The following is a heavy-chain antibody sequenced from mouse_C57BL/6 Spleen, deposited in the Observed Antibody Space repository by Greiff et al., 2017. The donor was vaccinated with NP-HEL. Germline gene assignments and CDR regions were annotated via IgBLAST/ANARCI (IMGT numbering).Heavy chain of an antibody. D-gene: IGHD2-4*01. J-gene: IGHJ4*01. V-gene: IGHV14-1*01. CDR3: TTEDYDGYAMDD. CDR1: GFNIKDYY. Sequence: VQLQQSGAELVRPGASVKLSCTASGFNIKDYYMHWVKQRPEQGLEWIGRIDPEDGDTEYAPKFQGKATMTADTSSNTAYLQLSSLTSEDTAVYYCTTEDYDGYAMDDWGQGTSVTVSS. CDR2: IDPEDGDT.